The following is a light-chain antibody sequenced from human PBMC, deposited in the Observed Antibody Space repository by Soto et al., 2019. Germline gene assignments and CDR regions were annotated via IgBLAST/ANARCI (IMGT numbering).Light chain of an antibody. J-gene: IGLJ3*02. CDR1: TSNIGAGYD. CDR3: QSYDSSLSSWV. CDR2: RNI. V-gene: IGLV1-40*01. Sequence: QSVLTQPPSVSGAPGQRVTISCTGSTSNIGAGYDVHWYQHIPGTAPKLLIYRNINRPSGVPDRFSGSRSGTSGSLAITGLQAEDEADYYCQSYDSSLSSWVFGGGTKLTVL.